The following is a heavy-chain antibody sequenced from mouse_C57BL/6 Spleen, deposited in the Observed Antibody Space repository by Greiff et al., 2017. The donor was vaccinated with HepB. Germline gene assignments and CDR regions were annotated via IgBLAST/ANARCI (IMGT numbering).Heavy chain of an antibody. J-gene: IGHJ2*01. CDR1: GFTFSDYG. CDR3: ATGYYGSSYLFDY. D-gene: IGHD1-1*01. Sequence: EVKLMESGGGLVKPGGSLKLSCAASGFTFSDYGMHWVRQAPEKGLEWVAYISSGSSTIYYADTVKGRFTISRDNAKNTLFLQMTSLRSEDTAMYYCATGYYGSSYLFDYWGQGTTLTVSS. CDR2: ISSGSSTI. V-gene: IGHV5-17*01.